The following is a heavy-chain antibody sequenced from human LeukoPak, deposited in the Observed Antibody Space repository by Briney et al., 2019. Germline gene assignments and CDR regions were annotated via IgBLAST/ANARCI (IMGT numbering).Heavy chain of an antibody. CDR2: IKSKTDGGTT. CDR1: GFTLSSYA. Sequence: GGSLRLSCAASGFTLSSYAMGWVRQAPGKGLEWVSRIKSKTDGGTTDYAAPVKGRFTISRDDSKNTLYLQMNSPKTEDTAVYYCTTAGDYGDYSHWGQGTLVTVSS. D-gene: IGHD4-17*01. V-gene: IGHV3-15*01. CDR3: TTAGDYGDYSH. J-gene: IGHJ4*02.